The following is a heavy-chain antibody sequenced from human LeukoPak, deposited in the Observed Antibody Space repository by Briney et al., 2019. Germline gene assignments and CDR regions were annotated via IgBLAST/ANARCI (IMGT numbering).Heavy chain of an antibody. D-gene: IGHD3-3*01. V-gene: IGHV4-39*06. J-gene: IGHJ5*02. Sequence: SETLSLTCTVSGFTISTSSYHWGWTRQPPGEGLEWIGSIYYIGSTYYNPSIMTRITISVDTSKNQVPLKLSSVTAAESPVYYCACGTYDDFWGWLLGWFDLWGKGTLVTVSS. CDR2: IYYIGST. CDR1: GFTISTSSYH. CDR3: ACGTYDDFWGWLLGWFDL.